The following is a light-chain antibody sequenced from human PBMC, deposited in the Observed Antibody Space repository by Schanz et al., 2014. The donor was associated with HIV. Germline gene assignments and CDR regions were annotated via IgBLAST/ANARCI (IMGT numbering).Light chain of an antibody. CDR1: QGISSY. V-gene: IGKV1-27*01. Sequence: DIQLTQSPSFLSASVGDRVTITCRASQGISSYFAWYQQKPGKAPKLLIYAASTLQSGVPSRFSGSGSGTDFTLTISGLQPEDVATYYCHQYYSSPLTFGGGTKVEIK. CDR2: AAS. J-gene: IGKJ4*01. CDR3: HQYYSSPLT.